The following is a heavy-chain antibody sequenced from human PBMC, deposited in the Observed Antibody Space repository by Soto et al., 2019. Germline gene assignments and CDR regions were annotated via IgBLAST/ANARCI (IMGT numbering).Heavy chain of an antibody. D-gene: IGHD3-10*01. CDR2: INGGTGQT. CDR3: ARGKGREENYYYYGMES. V-gene: IGHV1-3*01. Sequence: SLQVSCTSSGYTFSTHAMHWVRQAPGQSLEWMGWINGGTGQTKHSHRFQDRISITRDTSASTAYMELSSLRSEDTAVYYCARGKGREENYYYYGMESWGQGTTVTVAS. CDR1: GYTFSTHA. J-gene: IGHJ6*02.